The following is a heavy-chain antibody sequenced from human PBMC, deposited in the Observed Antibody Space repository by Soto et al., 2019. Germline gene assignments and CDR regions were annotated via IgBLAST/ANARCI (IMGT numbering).Heavy chain of an antibody. V-gene: IGHV3-74*01. CDR1: GFTFSSYW. D-gene: IGHD3-16*01. CDR3: ARDRAWGEYNY. Sequence: GGSLRLSCAASGFTFSSYWMHWVHQAPGKGLVWVSRINSDGSSTSYADSVKGRFTISRDNAKNTLYLQMNSLRAEDTAVYYCARDRAWGEYNYWGQGTLVTVSS. J-gene: IGHJ4*02. CDR2: INSDGSST.